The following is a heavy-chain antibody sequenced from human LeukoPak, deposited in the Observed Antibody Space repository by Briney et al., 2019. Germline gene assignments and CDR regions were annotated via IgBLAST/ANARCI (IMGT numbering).Heavy chain of an antibody. J-gene: IGHJ4*02. CDR2: IYYSGNT. Sequence: SETLSLTCTVSGGSISGYYWSWIRQPPGKGLEWIGYIYYSGNTNYNPSLRSRVTISVDTSKNQFSLELTSVTAADTAVYYCARGQLELRDWGQGALVIVSS. V-gene: IGHV4-59*01. CDR3: ARGQLELRD. CDR1: GGSISGYY. D-gene: IGHD1-1*01.